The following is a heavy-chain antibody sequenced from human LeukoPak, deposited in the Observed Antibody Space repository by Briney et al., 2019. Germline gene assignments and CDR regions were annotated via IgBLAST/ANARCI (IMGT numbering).Heavy chain of an antibody. CDR2: ISGTGGRT. Sequence: GGSLRLSCAASGFTFSSYAMSWVRQAPGKGLEWVSAISGTGGRTYYADSVKGRFTISRDNSKNTLYLQMNSLRAEDTAVYYCAKDQKYYYDSSGFNWFDPWGQGTLVTVSS. V-gene: IGHV3-23*01. CDR1: GFTFSSYA. D-gene: IGHD3-22*01. CDR3: AKDQKYYYDSSGFNWFDP. J-gene: IGHJ5*02.